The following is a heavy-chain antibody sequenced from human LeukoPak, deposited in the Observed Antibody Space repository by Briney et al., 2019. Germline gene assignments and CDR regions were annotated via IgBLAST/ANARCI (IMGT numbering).Heavy chain of an antibody. V-gene: IGHV3-23*01. D-gene: IGHD3-10*01. Sequence: GESLRLSCAVSGFTFSSYGMSWFRQAPGKGLEWVSGIIGSGTVTYYTDSVKGRFTISRDNSNNTVYLQMNSLRAEDTAVYYCAKGSSSGTYYNHAFDVWGQGTMVTVSS. J-gene: IGHJ3*01. CDR2: IIGSGTVT. CDR3: AKGSSSGTYYNHAFDV. CDR1: GFTFSSYG.